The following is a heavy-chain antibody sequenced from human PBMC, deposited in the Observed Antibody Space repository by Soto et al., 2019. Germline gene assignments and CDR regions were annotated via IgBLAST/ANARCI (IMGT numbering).Heavy chain of an antibody. CDR3: AMYAADTRCFEA. J-gene: IGHJ5*02. CDR2: IHSGGAT. V-gene: IGHV4-30-4*01. CDR1: GGPIRSADHW. D-gene: IGHD2-8*01. Sequence: QEQLQESGPRLVKPSETLSLTCTVSGGPIRSADHWWTWIRQPPGKGLEWLGYIHSGGATNDNPSLKSRLTLSLDMSTNQFSLNLNSMTAADTAVYFCAMYAADTRCFEAWGQGILVTVSS.